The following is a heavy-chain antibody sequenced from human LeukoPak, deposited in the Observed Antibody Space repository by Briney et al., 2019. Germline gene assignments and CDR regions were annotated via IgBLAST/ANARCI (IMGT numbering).Heavy chain of an antibody. D-gene: IGHD6-6*01. Sequence: SVKVSCKASGGTFSSYAISWVRQAPGQGLEWMGGIIPIFGTANYAQKFQGRVTITTDESTSTAYMELSSLRSEDTAVYYCAGEQLVPIHYYYMDVWGKGTTVTVSS. V-gene: IGHV1-69*05. CDR1: GGTFSSYA. J-gene: IGHJ6*03. CDR3: AGEQLVPIHYYYMDV. CDR2: IIPIFGTA.